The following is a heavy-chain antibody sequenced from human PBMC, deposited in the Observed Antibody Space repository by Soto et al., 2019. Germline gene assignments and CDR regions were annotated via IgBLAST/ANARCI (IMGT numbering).Heavy chain of an antibody. J-gene: IGHJ5*02. CDR3: ARHKGIGVVIIHRGLGWFDP. Sequence: SETLSLTCTVSGGSISSSSYYWGWIRQPPGKGLEWIGSIYYSGSTYYNPSLKSRVTISVDTSKNQFSLKLSSVTAADTAVYYCARHKGIGVVIIHRGLGWFDPWGQGTLVTVSS. D-gene: IGHD3-3*01. V-gene: IGHV4-39*01. CDR1: GGSISSSSYY. CDR2: IYYSGST.